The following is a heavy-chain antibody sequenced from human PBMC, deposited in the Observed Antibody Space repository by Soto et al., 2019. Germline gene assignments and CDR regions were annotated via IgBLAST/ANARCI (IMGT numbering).Heavy chain of an antibody. D-gene: IGHD4-17*01. CDR3: AKDAVSGDGIWLLDS. V-gene: IGHV3-23*01. CDR1: GFTFTNYA. J-gene: IGHJ4*02. Sequence: LRRSCAASGFTFTNYAMTWARQAPGKGLEWVSSLLRSGSTTYYADSVKGRFTISSDISANSLYLQMDSLRAEDTAVYYCAKDAVSGDGIWLLDSWGQGTVVTVSS. CDR2: LLRSGSTT.